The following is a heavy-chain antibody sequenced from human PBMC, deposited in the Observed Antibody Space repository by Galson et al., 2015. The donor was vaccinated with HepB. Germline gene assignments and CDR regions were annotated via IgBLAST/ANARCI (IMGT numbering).Heavy chain of an antibody. D-gene: IGHD2-2*01. CDR1: GGTFSIYA. CDR3: ARDLYCTTTSCFNAEGAQLAGWFDP. CDR2: IIPVFNMV. V-gene: IGHV1-69*10. Sequence: SVKVSCKASGGTFSIYAISWVRQAPGQGLEWMGGIIPVFNMVNYAQRFQGRVTITADKPLSTAYMELSSLRSEDTAVYYCARDLYCTTTSCFNAEGAQLAGWFDPWGQGTLVTVSS. J-gene: IGHJ5*02.